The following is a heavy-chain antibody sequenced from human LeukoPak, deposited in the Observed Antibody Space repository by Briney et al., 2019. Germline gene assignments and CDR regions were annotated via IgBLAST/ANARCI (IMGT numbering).Heavy chain of an antibody. V-gene: IGHV3-30-3*01. CDR2: ISHDGSSE. J-gene: IGHJ4*02. D-gene: IGHD1-26*01. Sequence: GGSLRLSCAASGFTFSNYAMYWVRQAPGKGPECVTVISHDGSSEYYADSVKGRFTISRDNSKNTLYLQMNSLRAEDTAIYYCVRVVSYNDYWGQGTLVTVSS. CDR1: GFTFSNYA. CDR3: VRVVSYNDY.